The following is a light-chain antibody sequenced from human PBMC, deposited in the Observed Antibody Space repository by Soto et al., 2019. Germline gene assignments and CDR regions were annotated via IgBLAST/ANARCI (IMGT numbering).Light chain of an antibody. CDR2: AAS. V-gene: IGKV1-6*01. J-gene: IGKJ1*01. CDR3: LQNYNYPRT. CDR1: QGIRND. Sequence: AIPMTQSPSSLSASVGDRVTITCRASQGIRNDLGWYQQKPGKAPKLLIYAASSLQSGVPLRFSGSGSGTDFTLTISSLQPEDFATYYCLQNYNYPRTFDQGTKVEIK.